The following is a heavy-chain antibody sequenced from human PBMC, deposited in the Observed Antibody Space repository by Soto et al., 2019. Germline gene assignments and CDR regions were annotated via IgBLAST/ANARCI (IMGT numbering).Heavy chain of an antibody. CDR3: AREEIAVAGTFVKEPDYYYGMDV. CDR1: GGTFSSYA. D-gene: IGHD6-19*01. V-gene: IGHV1-69*13. Sequence: GASVKVSCKASGGTFSSYAISWVRQAPGQGLEWMGGIIPIFGTANYAQKFQGRVTITADESTSTAYMELSSLRSEDTAVYYCAREEIAVAGTFVKEPDYYYGMDVWGQGTTVIVSS. J-gene: IGHJ6*02. CDR2: IIPIFGTA.